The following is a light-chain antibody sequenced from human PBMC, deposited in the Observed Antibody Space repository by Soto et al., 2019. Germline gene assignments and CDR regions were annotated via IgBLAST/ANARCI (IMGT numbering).Light chain of an antibody. CDR2: GAS. V-gene: IGKV3-15*01. CDR3: QQYSIWRT. Sequence: IVITQGPASLSLSQGERDTISCRASESVSTNLAWYQQKAGQAPRLLIYGASTRATGIPARFSGSGSGTEFTLTISSLQSEDFAVYYCQQYSIWRTFGQGTKVDI. CDR1: ESVSTN. J-gene: IGKJ1*01.